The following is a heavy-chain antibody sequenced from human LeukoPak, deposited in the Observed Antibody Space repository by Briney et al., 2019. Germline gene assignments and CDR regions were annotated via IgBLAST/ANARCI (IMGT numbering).Heavy chain of an antibody. CDR3: TTDSGFWSGSYYYYYYGMDV. CDR2: IKSKTDGGTT. CDR1: GFTFSNAW. D-gene: IGHD3-3*01. J-gene: IGHJ6*02. V-gene: IGHV3-15*07. Sequence: GGSLRLSCAASGFTFSNAWMNWVRQAPGKGLEWVGRIKSKTDGGTTDYAAPVKGRFTISRDDSKNTLYLQMNSLKTEDTAVYYCTTDSGFWSGSYYYYYYGMDVWGQGTTVTVSS.